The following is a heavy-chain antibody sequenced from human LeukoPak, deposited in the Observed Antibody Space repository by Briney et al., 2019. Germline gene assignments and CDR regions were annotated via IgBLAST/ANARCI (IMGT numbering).Heavy chain of an antibody. Sequence: PGGSLRLSCAASGFTFSSYAMTWVRQAPGKGLEWVSGISGSGGDTYYADSVKGRFTVSRDNSKNTLYLQMNSLRAEDTAVYYCAKMARYSSSWADCWGQGTLLTVSS. V-gene: IGHV3-23*01. D-gene: IGHD6-13*01. CDR3: AKMARYSSSWADC. CDR1: GFTFSSYA. CDR2: ISGSGGDT. J-gene: IGHJ4*02.